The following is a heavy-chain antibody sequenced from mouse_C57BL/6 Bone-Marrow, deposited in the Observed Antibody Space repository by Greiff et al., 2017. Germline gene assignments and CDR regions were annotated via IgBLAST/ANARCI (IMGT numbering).Heavy chain of an antibody. D-gene: IGHD2-3*01. CDR2: IRNKANGYTT. CDR1: GFTFTDYY. J-gene: IGHJ2*01. V-gene: IGHV7-3*01. Sequence: EVHLVESGGGLVQPGGSLSLSCAASGFTFTDYYMSWVRQPPGKALEWLGFIRNKANGYTTEYSASVKGRFTISRDNSQSNLYLQMNALRAEDSATYYCARYRGWLLPFDYWGQGTTLTVSS. CDR3: ARYRGWLLPFDY.